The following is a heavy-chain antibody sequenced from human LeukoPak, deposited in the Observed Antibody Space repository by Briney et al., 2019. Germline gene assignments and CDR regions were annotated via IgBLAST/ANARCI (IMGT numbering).Heavy chain of an antibody. CDR3: AKITNFGVGIDY. V-gene: IGHV3-30*02. D-gene: IGHD3-3*01. Sequence: GGSLRLSCAASGFTFSSYGMHWVRQAPGKGLECAAFIQYDGSNKYYTDSVKGRFTISRDNSKNTLYLQMNSLRPEDTAVYYCAKITNFGVGIDYWGQGTLVTVSS. CDR2: IQYDGSNK. J-gene: IGHJ4*02. CDR1: GFTFSSYG.